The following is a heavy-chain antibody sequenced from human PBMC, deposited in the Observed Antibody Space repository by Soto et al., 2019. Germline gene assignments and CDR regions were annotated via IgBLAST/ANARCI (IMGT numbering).Heavy chain of an antibody. CDR1: GFTFSRYS. D-gene: IGHD3-10*01. CDR3: ARDRSPGSIRGVVRQTDFAY. CDR2: ITSSGTTM. Sequence: EVQLVESGGGLIQPGGSLRLSCAASGFTFSRYSMNWVRQAPGKGLEWVSYITSSGTTMYYADSVKGRFTISRDSAMNSLFLQMNSLRVEDTAVYYCARDRSPGSIRGVVRQTDFAYWGQGTLVTVSS. V-gene: IGHV3-48*01. J-gene: IGHJ4*02.